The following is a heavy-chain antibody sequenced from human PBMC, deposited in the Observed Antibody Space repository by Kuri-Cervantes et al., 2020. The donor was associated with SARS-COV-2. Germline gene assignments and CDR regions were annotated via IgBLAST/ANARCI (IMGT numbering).Heavy chain of an antibody. CDR2: INPNSGGT. V-gene: IGHV1-2*02. D-gene: IGHD5-12*01. Sequence: ASVKVSCKASGYTFTSYDINWVRQATGQGLEWMGWINPNSGGTNYAQKFQGRVTMTRDTSISTAYMELSRLRSDDTAVYYCARDSVATIEGYYYYYMDVWGKGTTVTVSS. CDR1: GYTFTSYD. CDR3: ARDSVATIEGYYYYYMDV. J-gene: IGHJ6*03.